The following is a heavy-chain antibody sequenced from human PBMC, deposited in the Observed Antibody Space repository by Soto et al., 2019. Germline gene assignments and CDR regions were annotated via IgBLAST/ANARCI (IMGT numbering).Heavy chain of an antibody. CDR1: GVPFSSYA. Sequence: GGSLRLSCAASGVPFSSYAMHWVRQAPGKGLEWVAVISYDGSNKYYADSVKGRFTISRDNSKNTLYLQMNSLRAEDTAVYYCARGRAVALDYWGQGTLVTVSS. CDR3: ARGRAVALDY. J-gene: IGHJ4*02. V-gene: IGHV3-30-3*01. D-gene: IGHD6-19*01. CDR2: ISYDGSNK.